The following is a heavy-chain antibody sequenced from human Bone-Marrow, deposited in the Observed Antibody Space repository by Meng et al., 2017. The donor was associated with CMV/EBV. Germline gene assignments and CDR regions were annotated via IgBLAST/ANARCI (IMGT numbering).Heavy chain of an antibody. CDR3: AKPRRALSRSPPLYCTSTNCPDDAFDI. V-gene: IGHV3-23*01. Sequence: GQAPGKGLEWVSGISASGSSTYYADSVKGRFTISRDNSKNTLYLQMNSLRAEDTAEYYCAKPRRALSRSPPLYCTSTNCPDDAFDIWGQGTVVTVSS. J-gene: IGHJ3*02. D-gene: IGHD2-2*01. CDR2: ISASGSST.